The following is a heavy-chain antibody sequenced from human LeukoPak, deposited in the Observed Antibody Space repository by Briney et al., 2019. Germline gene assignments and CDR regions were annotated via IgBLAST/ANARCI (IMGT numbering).Heavy chain of an antibody. CDR1: GGSINSYY. Sequence: NSSETLSLTCTVSGGSINSYYWSWIRQPPGKGLEWIGEINDSGRTNYNPSLMSRVTVSVDTSKNQFSLRLTSVTATDTAVYYCARRWNYGRNYYIDVWGKGATVSVSS. CDR3: ARRWNYGRNYYIDV. J-gene: IGHJ6*03. CDR2: INDSGRT. D-gene: IGHD1-7*01. V-gene: IGHV4-34*01.